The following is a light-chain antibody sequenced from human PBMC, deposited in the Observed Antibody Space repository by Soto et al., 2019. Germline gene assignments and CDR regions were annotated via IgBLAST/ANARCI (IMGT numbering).Light chain of an antibody. CDR2: GVT. J-gene: IGLJ1*01. CDR1: SSDVGAYYS. CDR3: SSYTSGSSHYV. Sequence: LTQPASVSGSPGQSITISCTGTSSDVGAYYSVSWYQHHPGKAPKLIIYGVTNRPSGVSNRFSGSKSGNTASLTISGLQAEDEDDYHCSSYTSGSSHYVFGTGTKVTVL. V-gene: IGLV2-14*01.